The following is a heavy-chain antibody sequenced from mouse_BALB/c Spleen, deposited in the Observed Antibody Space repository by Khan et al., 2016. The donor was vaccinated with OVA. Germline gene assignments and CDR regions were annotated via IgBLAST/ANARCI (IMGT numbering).Heavy chain of an antibody. D-gene: IGHD4-1*01. Sequence: EVKLEESGAELVKPGASVKLSCTASGFNIKDTYMHWVKQRPEQGLEWIGRIDPANGNTKFDPKFQDKATISADTSSNTAYLQLSSLTSEDTAVYYCARDYWDVFAYWGQGTLVTVSA. CDR2: IDPANGNT. J-gene: IGHJ3*01. CDR3: ARDYWDVFAY. V-gene: IGHV14-3*02. CDR1: GFNIKDTY.